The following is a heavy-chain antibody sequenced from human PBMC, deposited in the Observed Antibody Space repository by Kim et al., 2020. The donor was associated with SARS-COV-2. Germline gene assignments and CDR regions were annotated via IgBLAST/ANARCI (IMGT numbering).Heavy chain of an antibody. CDR1: GYSFTNYW. CDR2: ITPSGSYT. Sequence: GESLKISCKGSGYSFTNYWITWVRQIPGKGLEWMGKITPSGSYTTYSPSFQGHVTISVDKSISTAYMQWRSLQPSDSAIYYCARHLPGSSTGYHFDSWGQGTLVTVSS. J-gene: IGHJ4*02. CDR3: ARHLPGSSTGYHFDS. D-gene: IGHD3-22*01. V-gene: IGHV5-10-1*01.